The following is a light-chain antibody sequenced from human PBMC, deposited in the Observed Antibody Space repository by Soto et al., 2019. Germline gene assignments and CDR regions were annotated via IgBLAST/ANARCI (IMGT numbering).Light chain of an antibody. CDR3: LHDYGDSWT. CDR1: HIVSGL. Sequence: EIQMTQSPATLSATEGDTVTVTCRASHIVSGLLAWYQQKPGEAPKLLIYDASALPRGVPSRFSGSGSGTEFTLTISSLQPEDFASYYCLHDYGDSWTFGQG. V-gene: IGKV1-5*01. CDR2: DAS. J-gene: IGKJ1*01.